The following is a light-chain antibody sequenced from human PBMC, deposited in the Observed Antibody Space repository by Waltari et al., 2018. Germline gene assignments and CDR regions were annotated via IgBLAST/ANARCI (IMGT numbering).Light chain of an antibody. J-gene: IGLJ1*01. Sequence: QSALTQPRSVSGSPGQSVTIPCTGTSSDVGGYNFVSWYQQHPAKAPKSMIYDVSKRPSGVPDRFACSKSSNTASLSISGLQAEDEADYYCCSYAAGSLYVFGTGTKVTVL. CDR3: CSYAAGSLYV. CDR2: DVS. CDR1: SSDVGGYNF. V-gene: IGLV2-11*01.